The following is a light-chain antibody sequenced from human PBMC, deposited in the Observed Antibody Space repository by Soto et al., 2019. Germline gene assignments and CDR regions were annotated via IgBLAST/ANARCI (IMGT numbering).Light chain of an antibody. CDR3: PEQGTSPRR. Sequence: AAVSCRISQSVPSKSLAWYQQNPGQAPRLLIYGAFNRATGIPYYSSSRRHATDVCRTSIRLEPEDCSVEYCPEQGTSPRRFGQGTKVDIK. J-gene: IGKJ1*01. V-gene: IGKV3-20*01. CDR2: GAF. CDR1: QSVPSKS.